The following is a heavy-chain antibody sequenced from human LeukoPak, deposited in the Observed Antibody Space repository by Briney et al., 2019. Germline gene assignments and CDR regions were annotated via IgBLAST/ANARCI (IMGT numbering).Heavy chain of an antibody. CDR3: ARDSYGLSNWNYPYPIVVVTAPSI. J-gene: IGHJ3*02. D-gene: IGHD2-21*02. V-gene: IGHV1-18*01. CDR1: GYTFTSYG. CDR2: ISAYNGNT. Sequence: ASVKVSCKASGYTFTSYGISWVRQARGQGLEWMGWISAYNGNTNYAQKLQGRVTMTTDTSTSTAYMELRSLRSDDTAVYYCARDSYGLSNWNYPYPIVVVTAPSIWGQGTMVTVSS.